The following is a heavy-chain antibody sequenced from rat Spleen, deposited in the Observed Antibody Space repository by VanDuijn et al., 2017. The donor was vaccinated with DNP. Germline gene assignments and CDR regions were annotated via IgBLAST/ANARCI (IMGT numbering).Heavy chain of an antibody. V-gene: IGHV5-25*01. CDR1: GFTFSNFY. J-gene: IGHJ4*01. Sequence: EVQLVESGGGSAQPGRSLKLSCAASGFTFSNFYLAWVRQAPTTGLEWVASISTGRGTTYYQDSVKGRFTISREDAKSTLYLQMDSLRAEDTATYYCARHGAFPFDIHRDYFAMDAWGQGTSVTVSS. CDR3: ARHGAFPFDIHRDYFAMDA. D-gene: IGHD4-1*01. CDR2: ISTGRGTT.